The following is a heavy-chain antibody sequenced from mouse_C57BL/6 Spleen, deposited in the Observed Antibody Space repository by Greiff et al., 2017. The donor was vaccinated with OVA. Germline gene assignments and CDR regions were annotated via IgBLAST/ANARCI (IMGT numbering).Heavy chain of an antibody. J-gene: IGHJ4*01. CDR1: GYSFTDYY. V-gene: IGHV1-19*01. D-gene: IGHD2-5*01. CDR3: ARGDYSNYDYAMDY. Sequence: VQLKESGPVLVKPGASVKMSCKASGYSFTDYYMNWVKQSHGKSLEWIGVLNPYNGGTSYNQKFKGKATLTVDTSSSTAYMELNSLTSEDSAVYYCARGDYSNYDYAMDYWGQGTSVTVSS. CDR2: LNPYNGGT.